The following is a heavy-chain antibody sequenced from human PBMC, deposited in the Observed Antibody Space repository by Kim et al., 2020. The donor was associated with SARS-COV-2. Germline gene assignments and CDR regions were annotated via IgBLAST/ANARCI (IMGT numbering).Heavy chain of an antibody. CDR2: IYYSGST. CDR1: GGSISSSSYY. D-gene: IGHD3-10*01. CDR3: ARLRGWGPTAWLDDYKNYFDY. J-gene: IGHJ4*02. Sequence: SETLSLTCTVSGGSISSSSYYWGWIRQPPGKGLEWIGSIYYSGSTYYNPSLKSRVTISVDTSKNQFSLKLSSVTAADTAVYYCARLRGWGPTAWLDDYKNYFDYWGQGTLVTVSS. V-gene: IGHV4-39*01.